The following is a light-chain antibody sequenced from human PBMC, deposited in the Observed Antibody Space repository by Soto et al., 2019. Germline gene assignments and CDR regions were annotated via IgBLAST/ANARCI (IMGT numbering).Light chain of an antibody. Sequence: PGERVTLSCRASQSVSSSYLTWYQQKPGQAPRLLIYGASTRATGIPARFSGSGSGTDFTLTISSLQPEDFAVYYCQQDYKLPYTLGQGTKLEIK. CDR1: QSVSSSY. CDR2: GAS. CDR3: QQDYKLPYT. J-gene: IGKJ2*01. V-gene: IGKV3D-7*01.